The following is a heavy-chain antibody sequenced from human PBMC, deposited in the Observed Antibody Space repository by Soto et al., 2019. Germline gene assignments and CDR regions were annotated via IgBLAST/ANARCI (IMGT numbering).Heavy chain of an antibody. V-gene: IGHV3-66*01. D-gene: IGHD3-10*01. J-gene: IGHJ6*02. CDR2: IYSGGST. Sequence: GGSLRLSCAASGFTVSSNYMSWVRQAPGKGLEWVSVIYSGGSTYYADSVKGRFTISRDNSKNTLYLQMNSLRAEDTAVYYCARDFGSDATGYYGMDVWGQGITVTVSS. CDR1: GFTVSSNY. CDR3: ARDFGSDATGYYGMDV.